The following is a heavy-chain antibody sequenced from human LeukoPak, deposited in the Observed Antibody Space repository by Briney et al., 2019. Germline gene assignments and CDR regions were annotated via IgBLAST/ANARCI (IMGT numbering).Heavy chain of an antibody. CDR3: AREVQLERQGTFDY. V-gene: IGHV3-23*01. J-gene: IGHJ4*02. Sequence: GGSLRLSCAASGFTFSSYAMSWVRQAPGKGLEWVSAISGSGGSIYYADSVKGRFTISRDNSENTLYLQMNSLRAEDTAVYYCAREVQLERQGTFDYWGQGTLVTVSS. CDR2: ISGSGGSI. D-gene: IGHD1-1*01. CDR1: GFTFSSYA.